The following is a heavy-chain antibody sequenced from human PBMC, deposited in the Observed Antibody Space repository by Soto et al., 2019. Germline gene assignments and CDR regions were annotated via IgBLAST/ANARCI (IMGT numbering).Heavy chain of an antibody. CDR2: IYYSGST. J-gene: IGHJ4*02. V-gene: IGHV4-59*08. CDR3: ARCSGGSCYTFDY. D-gene: IGHD2-15*01. Sequence: SETLSLTCTVSGGNISSYYWSWIRQPPGKGLEWIGYIYYSGSTNYNPSLKSRVTISVDTSKNQFSLKLSSVTAADTAVYYCARCSGGSCYTFDYWGQGTLVTVSS. CDR1: GGNISSYY.